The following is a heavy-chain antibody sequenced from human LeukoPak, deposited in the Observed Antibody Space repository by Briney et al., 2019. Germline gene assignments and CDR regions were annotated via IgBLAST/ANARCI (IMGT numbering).Heavy chain of an antibody. V-gene: IGHV3-30-3*01. CDR1: GFTFRSYT. CDR2: ISYDGSNK. Sequence: GRSLRLSCATSGFTFRSYTMHWVRQAPGKGLEWVAVISYDGSNKYYADSVKGRFTISRDNSKNTLYLQMNSLRAEDTAVYYCGRGDFGPANWGPVDYWGQGTLVTVSS. D-gene: IGHD7-27*01. J-gene: IGHJ4*02. CDR3: GRGDFGPANWGPVDY.